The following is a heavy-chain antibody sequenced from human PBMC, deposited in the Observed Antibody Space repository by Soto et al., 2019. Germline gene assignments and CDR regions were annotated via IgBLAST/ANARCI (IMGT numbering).Heavy chain of an antibody. V-gene: IGHV3-74*01. J-gene: IGHJ6*02. Sequence: EVQLVESGGNLVQPGGSLRLSCAASGFTFSNYFMHWVRQAPGKGLVWVSRINSDGSTTSYADSVKGRFTISSDNAKNTLYLQMNSLRVEDTAVYYCTRGNYYGMDFWGQGTTVTVSS. CDR1: GFTFSNYF. CDR3: TRGNYYGMDF. CDR2: INSDGSTT.